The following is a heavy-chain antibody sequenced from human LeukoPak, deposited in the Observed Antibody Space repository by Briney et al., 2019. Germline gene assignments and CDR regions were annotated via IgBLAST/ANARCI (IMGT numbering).Heavy chain of an antibody. CDR1: GFALSSDW. Sequence: GGFLRLSCVVSGFALSSDWMSWVRQAPGKGLEWVANMKKDGIEKYYVESVKGRFTISRDNAKNSLYLQMNSLRAEDTAVYYCARGRYSSRSGGYYFDIWGQGTLVTVSS. V-gene: IGHV3-7*01. CDR2: MKKDGIEK. D-gene: IGHD2-2*01. J-gene: IGHJ4*02. CDR3: ARGRYSSRSGGYYFDI.